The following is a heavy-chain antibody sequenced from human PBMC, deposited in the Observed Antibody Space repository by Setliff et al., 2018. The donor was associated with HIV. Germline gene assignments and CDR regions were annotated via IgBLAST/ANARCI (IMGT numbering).Heavy chain of an antibody. V-gene: IGHV4-59*05. CDR3: VRPGSYDFWGKMDV. Sequence: SETLSLTCAVYGGSFSNYFWSWIRQPPGKGLEWIGSISYTGSTYYNPSLRGRVTIIVDTSNNQVSLKLWFVTAADTAVYYCVRPGSYDFWGKMDVWGKGTTVTVSS. CDR1: GGSFSNYF. D-gene: IGHD3-3*01. CDR2: ISYTGST. J-gene: IGHJ6*04.